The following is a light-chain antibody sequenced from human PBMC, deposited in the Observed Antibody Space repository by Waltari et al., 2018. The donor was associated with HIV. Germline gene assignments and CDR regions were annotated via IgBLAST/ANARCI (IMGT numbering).Light chain of an antibody. Sequence: QSALTQPASVSGSPGQSITISCTGTSSDVGGYNYVSWYQQHPGQAPKLVFYEVSNRPSGISNRFSGSKSGNTASLTISGLQADDEADYYCCSYASSTTLDVFGGGTKLTVL. CDR1: SSDVGGYNY. CDR3: CSYASSTTLDV. CDR2: EVS. V-gene: IGLV2-14*01. J-gene: IGLJ2*01.